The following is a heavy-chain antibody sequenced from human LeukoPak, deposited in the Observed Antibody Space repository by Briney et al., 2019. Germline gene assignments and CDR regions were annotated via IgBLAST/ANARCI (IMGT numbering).Heavy chain of an antibody. CDR3: VRVVGP. Sequence: SETLSLTCAVSGYSISSGYYWGWIRQPPGKGLEWIGSIYHSGSTYYNPSLKSRVTISVDTSKNQFSLKLSSVTAADTAVYYCVRVVGPWGQGTLVTVSS. J-gene: IGHJ5*02. V-gene: IGHV4-38-2*01. CDR1: GYSISSGYY. D-gene: IGHD2-15*01. CDR2: IYHSGST.